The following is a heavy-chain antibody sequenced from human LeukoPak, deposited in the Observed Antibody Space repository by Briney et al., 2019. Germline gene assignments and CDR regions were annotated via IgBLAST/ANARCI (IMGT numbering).Heavy chain of an antibody. CDR2: IDTTGDT. J-gene: IGHJ5*02. Sequence: GGSLRLSCAASGFTFSNYDMHWVRQATGKGLEWVSGIDTTGDTYYPDSVKSRITISRENAKNSLYLQMNSLRAGDTAVYYCARGDILTDYSFDPWGQGTLVVVSS. CDR3: ARGDILTDYSFDP. V-gene: IGHV3-13*04. D-gene: IGHD3-9*01. CDR1: GFTFSNYD.